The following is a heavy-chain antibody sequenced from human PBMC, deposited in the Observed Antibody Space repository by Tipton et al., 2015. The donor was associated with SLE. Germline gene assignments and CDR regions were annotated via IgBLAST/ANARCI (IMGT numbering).Heavy chain of an antibody. CDR3: ARDPAGGAYFDL. CDR2: IYYSGST. V-gene: IGHV4-38-2*02. Sequence: TLSLTCAVSGYSISSGYYWGWIRQPPGKGLEWIGSIYYSGSTYYNPSLKSRVTISVDTSKNQFSLKLSSVTAADTAVYYCARDPAGGAYFDLWGRGTLVTVSS. J-gene: IGHJ2*01. D-gene: IGHD3-16*01. CDR1: GYSISSGYY.